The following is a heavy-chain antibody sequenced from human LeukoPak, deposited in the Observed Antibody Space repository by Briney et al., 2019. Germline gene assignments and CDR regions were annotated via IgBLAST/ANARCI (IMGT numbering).Heavy chain of an antibody. Sequence: PSETLSLTCTVSGGSISSYYWSWIRQPPGKGLEWIGEINHSGSTNYNPSLKSRVTISVDTSKNQFSLKLSSVTAADTAVYYCARGIAAAGKCYFDYWGQGTLVTVSS. CDR1: GGSISSYY. D-gene: IGHD6-13*01. CDR3: ARGIAAAGKCYFDY. J-gene: IGHJ4*02. V-gene: IGHV4-34*01. CDR2: INHSGST.